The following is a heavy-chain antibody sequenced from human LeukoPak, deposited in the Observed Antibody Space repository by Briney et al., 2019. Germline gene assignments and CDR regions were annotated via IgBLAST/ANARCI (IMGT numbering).Heavy chain of an antibody. D-gene: IGHD3-10*01. CDR2: ISGSGGST. V-gene: IGHV3-23*01. Sequence: GGSLRLSCAASGFTFSSYAMSWVRQAPGKGLEWVSAISGSGGSTYYADSVKGQFTISRDNSKNTLYLQMNSLRAEDTAVYYCAKDQYYYGSGRADYWGQGTLVTVSS. CDR3: AKDQYYYGSGRADY. J-gene: IGHJ4*02. CDR1: GFTFSSYA.